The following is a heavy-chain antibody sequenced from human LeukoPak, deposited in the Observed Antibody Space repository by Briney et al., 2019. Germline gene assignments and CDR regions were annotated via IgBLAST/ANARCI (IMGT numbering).Heavy chain of an antibody. Sequence: PGGSLRLSCAASGFTFSSYSTNWVRQAPGKGLEWVSFISGTSSTIYYADSVKGRFTISRDNAQNSLYLQMNSLRGEDTAVYYCATSGSYRFDYWGQGTLVTVSS. CDR1: GFTFSSYS. V-gene: IGHV3-48*01. CDR3: ATSGSYRFDY. J-gene: IGHJ4*02. CDR2: ISGTSSTI. D-gene: IGHD1-26*01.